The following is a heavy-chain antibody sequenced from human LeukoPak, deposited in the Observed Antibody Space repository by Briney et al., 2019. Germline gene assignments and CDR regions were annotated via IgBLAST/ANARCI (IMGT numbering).Heavy chain of an antibody. Sequence: GGSLRLSCEASGFTFDDYGMSWVRQAPGKGLEWVSSISGSGVNTYYTDSVTGRFSISRDNSKNTLYLQMNSLRAEDTAVYYCAKTGDYYDSSDSYRPDVFDIWGQGTVVTVSS. CDR3: AKTGDYYDSSDSYRPDVFDI. CDR1: GFTFDDYG. D-gene: IGHD3-22*01. V-gene: IGHV3-23*01. J-gene: IGHJ3*02. CDR2: ISGSGVNT.